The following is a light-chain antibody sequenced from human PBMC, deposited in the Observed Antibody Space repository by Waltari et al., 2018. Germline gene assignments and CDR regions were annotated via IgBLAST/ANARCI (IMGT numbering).Light chain of an antibody. J-gene: IGKJ2*03. Sequence: DIQMTQSPSTLSTFVGDSVTITCRASQNTNIWLAWYQQKTGKSHKLLIYKSSIVQSGVPARFSGRASGTEFNLTISSLQPDDVATYYCQQYDRHSFSFGQGTRLDLK. CDR1: QNTNIW. CDR3: QQYDRHSFS. CDR2: KSS. V-gene: IGKV1-5*03.